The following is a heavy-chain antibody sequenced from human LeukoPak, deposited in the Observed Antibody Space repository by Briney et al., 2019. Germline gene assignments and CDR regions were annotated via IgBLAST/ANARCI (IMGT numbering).Heavy chain of an antibody. Sequence: GGSLRLSCAASGFTFSTYVMHWVRQAPGKGLEWVALIHFDGSIKYYGDSVKGRFTISRDNSINTLFLQMNSLRPEDTAVYYCAKRRNGWSGLDNWGPGTLVTVSS. CDR2: IHFDGSIK. CDR1: GFTFSTYV. D-gene: IGHD5-24*01. V-gene: IGHV3-30*02. CDR3: AKRRNGWSGLDN. J-gene: IGHJ4*02.